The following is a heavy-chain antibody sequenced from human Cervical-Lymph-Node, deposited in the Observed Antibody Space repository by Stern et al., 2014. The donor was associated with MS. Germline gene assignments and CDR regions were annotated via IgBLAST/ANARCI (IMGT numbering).Heavy chain of an antibody. D-gene: IGHD4-17*01. J-gene: IGHJ4*02. CDR3: ARDRANYGVFDY. Sequence: VQLVQSGGGVKKPGASVKVSCKTSGYTFTGYGVTWVRLAPGQGLEWMGWISGHNGVTNDARKFQARITITTDTSTNTAYLELRSLRADDTAIYYCARDRANYGVFDYWGQGSRVTVSA. CDR2: ISGHNGVT. CDR1: GYTFTGYG. V-gene: IGHV1-18*01.